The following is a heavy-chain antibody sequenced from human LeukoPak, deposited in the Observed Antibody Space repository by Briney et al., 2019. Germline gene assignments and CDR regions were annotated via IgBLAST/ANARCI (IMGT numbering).Heavy chain of an antibody. J-gene: IGHJ4*02. CDR1: GYSISSGDY. Sequence: SEALSLTCAVSGYSISSGDYWGWIRQPPGKGLEWIGSIFNSGSTYYNPSLKSRVTISADTSKRHFSLKLSSVTAADTAVYYCARNRSEPLGNGGSFDYWGQGTLVTVSS. CDR3: ARNRSEPLGNGGSFDY. CDR2: IFNSGST. V-gene: IGHV4-38-2*01. D-gene: IGHD3-16*01.